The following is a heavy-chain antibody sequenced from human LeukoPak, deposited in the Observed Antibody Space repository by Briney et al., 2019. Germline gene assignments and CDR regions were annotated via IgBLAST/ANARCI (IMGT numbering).Heavy chain of an antibody. V-gene: IGHV3-9*01. CDR1: GFTFDDYA. CDR2: ISWNSGSI. J-gene: IGHJ6*02. CDR3: AKSPSPSYGMDV. Sequence: GRSLRLSCAASGFTFDDYAMHWVRQAPGKGLEWVSGISWNSGSIGYADSVKGRFTISRDNAKNSLYLQMNSLRAEDTALYYCAKSPSPSYGMDVWGQGTTVTVSS.